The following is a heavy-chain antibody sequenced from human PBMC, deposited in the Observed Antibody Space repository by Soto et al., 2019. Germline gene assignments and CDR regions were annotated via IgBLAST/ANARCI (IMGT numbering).Heavy chain of an antibody. D-gene: IGHD3-22*01. CDR3: ARERAYYDSSDPSSGFWFDP. CDR1: GGSISSGGYS. Sequence: TLSLTCAVSGGSISSGGYSWSWIRQPPGKGLEWIGYIYHSGSTYYNPSLKSRVTISVDRSKNQFSLKLSSVTAADTAVYYCARERAYYDSSDPSSGFWFDPWGQGTLVTVSS. CDR2: IYHSGST. J-gene: IGHJ5*02. V-gene: IGHV4-30-2*01.